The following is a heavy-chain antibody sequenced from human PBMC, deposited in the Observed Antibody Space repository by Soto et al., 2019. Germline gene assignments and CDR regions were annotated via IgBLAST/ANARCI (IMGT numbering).Heavy chain of an antibody. CDR3: ARDRGGYTYYYYYGMDV. CDR1: GGSVSSGSYY. CDR2: IYYSGST. D-gene: IGHD5-18*01. V-gene: IGHV4-61*01. Sequence: SETLSLTCTVSGGSVSSGSYYWSWIRQPPGKGLEWIGYIYYSGSTNYNPSLKSRVTISVDTSKNQFSLKLSSVTAADTAVYYCARDRGGYTYYYYYGMDVWGQGTTVTVSS. J-gene: IGHJ6*02.